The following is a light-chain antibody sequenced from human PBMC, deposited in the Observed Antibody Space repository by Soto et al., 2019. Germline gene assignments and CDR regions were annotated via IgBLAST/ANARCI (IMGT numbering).Light chain of an antibody. CDR3: QQYDNLPLT. J-gene: IGKJ4*01. CDR1: QDITNY. V-gene: IGKV1-33*01. CDR2: DAS. Sequence: DIQMTQSPSSLSSSVVDRFTITCQASQDITNYLNWYQQKPGKDPKLLIYDASTFEPVFPSRFSVSGSGTDFTFTISSLQPEDIATDYCQQYDNLPLTFGGGTKVEIK.